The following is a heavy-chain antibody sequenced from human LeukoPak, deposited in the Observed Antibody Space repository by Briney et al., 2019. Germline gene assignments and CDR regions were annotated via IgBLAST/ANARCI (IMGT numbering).Heavy chain of an antibody. CDR3: ARDSLIFGVVTTFDY. CDR2: IGTTGTI. CDR1: GFTFSRFN. V-gene: IGHV3-48*01. Sequence: GGSLRLSCAASGFTFSRFNMNWLRQAPGRGLEWLSYIGTTGTIYYAESVKGRFSISRDNAKNSLYLQMNSLRPEDTAVYYCARDSLIFGVVTTFDYWGQGTLVTVSS. J-gene: IGHJ4*02. D-gene: IGHD3-3*01.